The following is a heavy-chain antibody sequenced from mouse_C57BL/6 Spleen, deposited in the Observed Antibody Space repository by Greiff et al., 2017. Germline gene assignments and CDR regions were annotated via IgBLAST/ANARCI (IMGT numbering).Heavy chain of an antibody. CDR3: ARGLGRRDFDN. CDR1: GYTFTSYW. CDR2: IDPNSGGT. J-gene: IGHJ2*01. V-gene: IGHV1-72*01. Sequence: QVQLQQPGAELVKPGASVQLSCKASGYTFTSYWMNWVKQRPGRGLAWIGRIDPNSGGTKYNEKFKSKATLTVDKPSSTAYRQLSSLTSEDSAVYYCARGLGRRDFDNWGQGATRTVSS. D-gene: IGHD4-1*01.